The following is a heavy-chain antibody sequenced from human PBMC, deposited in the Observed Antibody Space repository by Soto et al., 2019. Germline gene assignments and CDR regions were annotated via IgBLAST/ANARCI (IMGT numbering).Heavy chain of an antibody. CDR2: IYHSGST. J-gene: IGHJ6*02. V-gene: IGHV4-39*07. CDR3: ARDVGSGSYYHYYYGMDV. D-gene: IGHD3-10*01. Sequence: PSETLSLTCTVSGGSISSGGYYWSWIRQPPGKGLEWIGSIYHSGSTYYNPSLKSRVTISVDTSKNQFSLKLSSVTAADTAVYYCARDVGSGSYYHYYYGMDVWGQGTTVTVSS. CDR1: GGSISSGGYY.